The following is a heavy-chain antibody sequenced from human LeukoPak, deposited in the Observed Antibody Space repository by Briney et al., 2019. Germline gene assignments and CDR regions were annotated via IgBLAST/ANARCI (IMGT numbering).Heavy chain of an antibody. J-gene: IGHJ4*02. V-gene: IGHV1-46*01. D-gene: IGHD6-19*01. Sequence: ASVNVSCKASGYTFTSYYMHWVRQAPGQGLEWMGINNPSGGSTSYAQKFQGRVTMTRDTSTSTVYMELSSLRSEDTAVYYCALIAVAVPHFDYWGQGTLVTVSS. CDR2: NNPSGGST. CDR3: ALIAVAVPHFDY. CDR1: GYTFTSYY.